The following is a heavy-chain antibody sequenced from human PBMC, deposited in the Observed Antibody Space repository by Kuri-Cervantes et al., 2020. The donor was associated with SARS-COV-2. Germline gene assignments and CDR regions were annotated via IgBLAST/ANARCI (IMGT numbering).Heavy chain of an antibody. Sequence: SETLSLTCTVSGGSISSSSYYWGWIRQPPGKGLEWIGSIYYSGSTYYNPSLKSRVTISVDTSKNQFSLELSSVTAADTAVYYCATVIVVVPAAIGWSWFDPWGQGTLVTVSS. CDR1: GGSISSSSYY. D-gene: IGHD2-2*01. V-gene: IGHV4-39*01. J-gene: IGHJ5*02. CDR2: IYYSGST. CDR3: ATVIVVVPAAIGWSWFDP.